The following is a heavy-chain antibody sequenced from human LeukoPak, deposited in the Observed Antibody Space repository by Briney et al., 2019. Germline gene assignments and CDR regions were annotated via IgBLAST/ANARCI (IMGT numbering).Heavy chain of an antibody. Sequence: PGGSLRLSCAASGFTFSRYWMNWVRQAPGKGLEWVANIKPDGGEQNYVDSVRGRFTISRDSAQNLMYLQMNSLRAEDTAVYYCARESWGLDSWGQGTLVTVSS. V-gene: IGHV3-7*01. CDR2: IKPDGGEQ. D-gene: IGHD7-27*01. CDR3: ARESWGLDS. J-gene: IGHJ4*02. CDR1: GFTFSRYW.